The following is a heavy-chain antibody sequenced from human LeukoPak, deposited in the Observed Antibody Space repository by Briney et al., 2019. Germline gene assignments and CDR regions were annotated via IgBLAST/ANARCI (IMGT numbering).Heavy chain of an antibody. CDR2: INHSGST. Sequence: SETLSLTCAVYGGSFSGYYWSWIRQPPGKGLEWIGEINHSGSTNYNPSLKSRVTISVDTSKNQFSLKLSSVTAADTAVYYCARARGPFGGVTHTLPDYWGQGTLVTASS. CDR3: ARARGPFGGVTHTLPDY. J-gene: IGHJ4*02. D-gene: IGHD3-16*01. V-gene: IGHV4-34*01. CDR1: GGSFSGYY.